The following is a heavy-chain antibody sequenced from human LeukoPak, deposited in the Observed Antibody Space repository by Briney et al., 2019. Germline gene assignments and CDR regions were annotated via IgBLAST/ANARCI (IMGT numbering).Heavy chain of an antibody. V-gene: IGHV4-39*07. Sequence: SETLSLICTVSGVSISSISYYWAWIRQPPGKGLEWIGTIYHSGFTYYNPSLKSRLTISLDTSKNQFSLKLSSVTAADTAVYYCARANYYDSSGYSRGAFDIWGQGTMVTVSS. CDR3: ARANYYDSSGYSRGAFDI. CDR2: IYHSGFT. J-gene: IGHJ3*02. CDR1: GVSISSISYY. D-gene: IGHD3-22*01.